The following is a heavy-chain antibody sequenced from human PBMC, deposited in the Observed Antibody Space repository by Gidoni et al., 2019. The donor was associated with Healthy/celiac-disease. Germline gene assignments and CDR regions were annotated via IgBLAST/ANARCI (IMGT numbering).Heavy chain of an antibody. Sequence: EVQLVESGGGLVQPGWSLRLSCAASGFTFVDYAMHWVRQVPGKGLEWVSGISWNSGSIGYADSVKGRFTISRDNAKNSLYLQMNSLRAEDTALYYCAKDIGPGSSYYYGMDVWGQGTTVTVSS. V-gene: IGHV3-9*01. CDR2: ISWNSGSI. CDR1: GFTFVDYA. CDR3: AKDIGPGSSYYYGMDV. J-gene: IGHJ6*02.